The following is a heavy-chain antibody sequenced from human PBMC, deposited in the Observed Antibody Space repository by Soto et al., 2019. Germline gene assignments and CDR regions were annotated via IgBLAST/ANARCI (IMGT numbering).Heavy chain of an antibody. CDR1: GYTFTSYA. CDR3: ARPQYYDILTGYWSPYYFDY. D-gene: IGHD3-9*01. CDR2: INAGNGNT. Sequence: ASVKVSCKASGYTFTSYAMHWVRQAPGQRLEWMGWINAGNGNTKYSQKFQGRVTITRDTSASTAYMELSSLRSEDTAVYYCARPQYYDILTGYWSPYYFDYWGQGTLVTVSS. V-gene: IGHV1-3*01. J-gene: IGHJ4*02.